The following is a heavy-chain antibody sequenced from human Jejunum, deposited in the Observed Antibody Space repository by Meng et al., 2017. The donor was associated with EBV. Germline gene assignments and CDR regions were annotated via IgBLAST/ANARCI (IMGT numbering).Heavy chain of an antibody. J-gene: IGHJ4*02. CDR1: GFTFSTYW. V-gene: IGHV3-74*01. Sequence: EVHRVGSGVALVHPGGSLRFSCAASGFTFSTYWLHWCRQAPGKGLVWISRINENGRTTTYADSVRGRFTISRDNTKNTLYLQMNSLRAEDTAVYFCSRDLAGSYDDWGQGTLVTVSS. CDR2: INENGRTT. D-gene: IGHD6-25*01. CDR3: SRDLAGSYDD.